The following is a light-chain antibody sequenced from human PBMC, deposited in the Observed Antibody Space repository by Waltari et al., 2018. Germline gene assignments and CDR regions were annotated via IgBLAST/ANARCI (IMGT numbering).Light chain of an antibody. CDR2: SNN. CDR1: SPNIGTNP. V-gene: IGLV1-44*01. J-gene: IGLJ1*01. CDR3: AAWDDTLNGYV. Sequence: QSVLTQPPSTSGTPGQRVTISCSGSSPNIGTNPVNWYQHLPGTAPKLFIYSNNQRPSGVPGRFSGSKSGTSASLAISGLQSEDEADYYCAAWDDTLNGYVFGTGTKVTVL.